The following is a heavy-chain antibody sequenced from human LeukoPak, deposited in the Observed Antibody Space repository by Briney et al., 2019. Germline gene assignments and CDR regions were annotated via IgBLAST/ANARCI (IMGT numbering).Heavy chain of an antibody. J-gene: IGHJ4*02. Sequence: GGSLKLSCAASGFTFSGSAMHWARQASGKGLEWVGRIRSNANSYATAYAASVKVRFTISRDDSKNTWYLQTNRLKTEDTAVYYCTEAEGYWGQGTLVTVSS. CDR1: GFTFSGSA. V-gene: IGHV3-73*01. D-gene: IGHD6-19*01. CDR2: IRSNANSYAT. CDR3: TEAEGY.